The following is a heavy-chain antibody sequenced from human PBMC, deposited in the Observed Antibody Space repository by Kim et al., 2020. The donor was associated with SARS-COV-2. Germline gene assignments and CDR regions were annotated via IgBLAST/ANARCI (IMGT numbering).Heavy chain of an antibody. CDR1: GDSVSSDDFD. V-gene: IGHV6-1*01. D-gene: IGHD1-20*01. CDR2: TYYRSTWYN. Sequence: SQTLSLTCAISGDSVSSDDFDWAWIRQSPSRGLEWLGRTYYRSTWYNDYALSVKSRIIIRADTSKNQFSLQLTSVTPEDTAIYYCARGLYKWNLDAFDIW. J-gene: IGHJ3*02. CDR3: ARGLYKWNLDAFDI.